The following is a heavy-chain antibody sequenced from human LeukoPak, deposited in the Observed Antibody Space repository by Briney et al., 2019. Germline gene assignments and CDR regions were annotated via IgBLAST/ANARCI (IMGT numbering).Heavy chain of an antibody. CDR2: ISYDGSNK. CDR1: GFTFSSYS. Sequence: KAGGSLRLSCAAYGFTFSSYSLHWVRQAPGKGLEWVAVISYDGSNKDYADSVKGRFTISRDNSRNTLYLQLNSLRAEDTAIYYCAVDCSSPSCYGQSAFDIWGQGTMVTVSS. D-gene: IGHD2-2*01. V-gene: IGHV3-30-3*01. J-gene: IGHJ3*02. CDR3: AVDCSSPSCYGQSAFDI.